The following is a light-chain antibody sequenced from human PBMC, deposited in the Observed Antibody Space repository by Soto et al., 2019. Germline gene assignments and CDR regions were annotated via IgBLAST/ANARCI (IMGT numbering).Light chain of an antibody. J-gene: IGKJ5*01. CDR2: GVS. Sequence: EIVMTQSPVTLSVSPWERATLSCRASQGVRSTYLAWYQQKPGQAPRPLIFGVSNRAAGIPARFSGSGSGTEFTLTISSLQSEDFAVYYCQQYGSSLYTFGQGTRLEIK. V-gene: IGKV3-20*01. CDR1: QGVRSTY. CDR3: QQYGSSLYT.